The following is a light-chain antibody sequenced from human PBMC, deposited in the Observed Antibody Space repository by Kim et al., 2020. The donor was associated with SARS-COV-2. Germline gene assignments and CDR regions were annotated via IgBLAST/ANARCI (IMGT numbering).Light chain of an antibody. CDR3: QQYHNYDT. CDR1: QTVTGR. Sequence: EIVMTQSPVTLSVSPGERATLSCRASQTVTGRLAWYQQKSGQAPRLVMYDVSTRASGIPARFSGSWSGTEFTLTISSLESEDFAVYYCQQYHNYDTFGQGTKLEI. J-gene: IGKJ2*01. CDR2: DVS. V-gene: IGKV3-15*01.